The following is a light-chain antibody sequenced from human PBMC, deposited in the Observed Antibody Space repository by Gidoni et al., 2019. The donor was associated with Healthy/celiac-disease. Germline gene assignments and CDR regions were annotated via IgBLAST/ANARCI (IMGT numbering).Light chain of an antibody. Sequence: EIVMTQSPATLSVSPGERATLSCRASPSVSSTLAWYQQKPSQAPRLLIYGASTRPTGIPARFSGSGSGTECTLTISSLQSEDFAVYYCQQYNNWPLWTVGQGTKVEIK. CDR1: PSVSST. CDR3: QQYNNWPLWT. J-gene: IGKJ1*01. V-gene: IGKV3-15*01. CDR2: GAS.